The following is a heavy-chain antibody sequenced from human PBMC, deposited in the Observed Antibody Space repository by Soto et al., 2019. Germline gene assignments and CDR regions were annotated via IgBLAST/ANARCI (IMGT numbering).Heavy chain of an antibody. Sequence: ASVKVSCKASGYTFTSHSMHWVRQAPGHRLEWMGWINTGNGNTKYSQKFQGRVTITRDTSASTAFMELSSLRSEDTAVYYCARDDGTNSYYFDYWGQGTLVTVSS. CDR2: INTGNGNT. J-gene: IGHJ4*02. CDR3: ARDDGTNSYYFDY. D-gene: IGHD2-8*01. CDR1: GYTFTSHS. V-gene: IGHV1-3*04.